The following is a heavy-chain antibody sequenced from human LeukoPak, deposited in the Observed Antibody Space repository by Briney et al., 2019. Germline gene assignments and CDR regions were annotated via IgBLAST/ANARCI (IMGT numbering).Heavy chain of an antibody. V-gene: IGHV3-7*01. CDR3: ARDQWDIVVLPAAFNFDY. Sequence: PGGSLRLSCAASGFTFSSYWMSWVRQAPGKGLEWVANMKQDGSEKYYVDSVKGRFTISRDNAKNSVYLQMNSLRAEDTAVYYCARDQWDIVVLPAAFNFDYWGQGTLVTVSS. CDR1: GFTFSSYW. D-gene: IGHD2-2*01. J-gene: IGHJ4*02. CDR2: MKQDGSEK.